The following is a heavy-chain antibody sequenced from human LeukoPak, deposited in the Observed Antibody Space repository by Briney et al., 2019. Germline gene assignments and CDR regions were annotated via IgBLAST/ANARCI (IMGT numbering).Heavy chain of an antibody. CDR1: GFTVSSNY. V-gene: IGHV3-53*05. D-gene: IGHD2-15*01. CDR3: ARVGSRYYYYYGMDV. CDR2: IYSGGST. Sequence: GGSLRLSCAASGFTVSSNYMSWVRQAPGKGLEWVSVIYSGGSTYYADSVKGRFTISRDNSKNTLYLQMNSLRAEDTAVYYCARVGSRYYYYYGMDVWGQGTTVTVSS. J-gene: IGHJ6*02.